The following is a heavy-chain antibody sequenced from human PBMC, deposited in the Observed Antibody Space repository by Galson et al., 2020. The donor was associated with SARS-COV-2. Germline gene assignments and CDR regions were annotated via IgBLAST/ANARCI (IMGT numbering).Heavy chain of an antibody. CDR1: GFTFSNYS. V-gene: IGHV3-48*01. D-gene: IGHD2-2*01. J-gene: IGHJ4*02. Sequence: GGYLRLTCAVSGFTFSNYSMNWVRQAPGKGLEWVSYISSTRNTIYYADSVKGRFTNSRDNAKNSLYLQMNSLRAEDTAVYYCASYCSSSSCYKGANDYWGQGTLVTVSS. CDR2: ISSTRNTI. CDR3: ASYCSSSSCYKGANDY.